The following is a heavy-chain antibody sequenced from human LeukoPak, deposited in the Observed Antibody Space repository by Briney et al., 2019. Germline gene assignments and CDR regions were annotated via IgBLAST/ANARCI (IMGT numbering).Heavy chain of an antibody. CDR2: ISSSGSTI. V-gene: IGHV3-48*03. Sequence: GGSLRLSCAASGFTFSSYEMNWVRQAPGKGLEWVSYISSSGSTIYYADSVKGRFTISRNNAKNSLYLQMTSLRAEDTAVYYCARRSYGMDVWGQGTTVTVSS. CDR1: GFTFSSYE. CDR3: ARRSYGMDV. J-gene: IGHJ6*02.